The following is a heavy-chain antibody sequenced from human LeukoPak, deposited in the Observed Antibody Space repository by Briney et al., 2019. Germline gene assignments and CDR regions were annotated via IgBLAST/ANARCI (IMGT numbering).Heavy chain of an antibody. D-gene: IGHD2/OR15-2a*01. CDR3: RGVIVDDAFDM. Sequence: GGSLKLSCAASGFTFSGSAIHWVRQASGKGLEWVGRIRSKANSYATAYAASVKGRFIISRDDSKSTAYLQMNSLKTEDTAVYYCRGVIVDDAFDMWGQGTMVTVSS. J-gene: IGHJ3*02. CDR1: GFTFSGSA. CDR2: IRSKANSYAT. V-gene: IGHV3-73*01.